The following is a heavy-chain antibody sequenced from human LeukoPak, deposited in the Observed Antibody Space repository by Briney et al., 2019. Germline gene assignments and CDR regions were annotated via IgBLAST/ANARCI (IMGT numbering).Heavy chain of an antibody. CDR3: ARGRSGSYYYYYYYMDV. V-gene: IGHV1-69*05. CDR1: GGTFSSYA. CDR2: IIPIFGTA. D-gene: IGHD1-26*01. J-gene: IGHJ6*03. Sequence: SVKVSCKASGGTFSSYAISWVRQAPGQGHEWMGGIIPIFGTANYAQKFQGRVTITTDESTSTAYMELSSLRSEDTAVYYCARGRSGSYYYYYYYMDVWGKGTTVTVSS.